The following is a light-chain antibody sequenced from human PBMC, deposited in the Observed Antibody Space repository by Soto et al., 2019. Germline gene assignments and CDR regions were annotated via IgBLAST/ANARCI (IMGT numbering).Light chain of an antibody. CDR2: DAS. Sequence: TQMTQSRFSLSAYVGDRVTITCRASQSISGWLAWYQQKQGKAPKLLIYDASSMESGVPSRFSANKYGTAGTITIRSLQSEDCATYDGQQVNRYPLTFGGGTKVEI. J-gene: IGKJ4*01. V-gene: IGKV1-5*01. CDR3: QQVNRYPLT. CDR1: QSISGW.